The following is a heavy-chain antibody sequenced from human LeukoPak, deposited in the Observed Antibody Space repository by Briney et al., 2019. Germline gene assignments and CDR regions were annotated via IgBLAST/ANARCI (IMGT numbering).Heavy chain of an antibody. Sequence: PSETLSLTCTVSGGSISSGSYYWSWIWQPAGKGLEWIGRIYTSGSTNYNPSLKSRVTISVDTSKNQFSLKLSSVTAADTAVYYCARGGVYGDPLRDAFDIWGQGTMVTVSS. V-gene: IGHV4-61*02. CDR2: IYTSGST. CDR3: ARGGVYGDPLRDAFDI. D-gene: IGHD4-17*01. J-gene: IGHJ3*02. CDR1: GGSISSGSYY.